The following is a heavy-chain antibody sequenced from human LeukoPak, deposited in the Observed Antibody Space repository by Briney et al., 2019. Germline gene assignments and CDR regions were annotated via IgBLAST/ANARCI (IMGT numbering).Heavy chain of an antibody. V-gene: IGHV4-59*12. Sequence: PSETLSLTCTVSGGSISSYYWSWIRQPPGKGLEWIGYIYYSGSTNYNPSLKSRVTISVDTSKNQFSLKLSSVTAADTAVYYCARGGDDFWSGYRPSNWFDPWGQGTLVTVSS. J-gene: IGHJ5*02. CDR3: ARGGDDFWSGYRPSNWFDP. D-gene: IGHD3-3*01. CDR1: GGSISSYY. CDR2: IYYSGST.